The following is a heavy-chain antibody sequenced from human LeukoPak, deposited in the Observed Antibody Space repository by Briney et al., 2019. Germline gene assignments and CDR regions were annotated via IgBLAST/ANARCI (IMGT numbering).Heavy chain of an antibody. CDR3: ARGAHSSGYYSIFYFDY. D-gene: IGHD3-22*01. Sequence: PSETLSLSCTVSGGSISSYYRNWIRQPPGKGLEWIGYIYYSGSTNYNPSLKSRVTISVDTSKNQFSQKQSSVTAADTAVYYCARGAHSSGYYSIFYFDYWGQGTLVTVSS. J-gene: IGHJ4*02. V-gene: IGHV4-59*01. CDR2: IYYSGST. CDR1: GGSISSYY.